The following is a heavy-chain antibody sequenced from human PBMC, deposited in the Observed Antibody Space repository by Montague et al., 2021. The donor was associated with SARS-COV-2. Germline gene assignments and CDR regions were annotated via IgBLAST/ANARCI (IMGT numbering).Heavy chain of an antibody. CDR3: AGVFSGTYLDYFDY. Sequence: SLRLSCAASGFTFKSYSIHWVRQAPGKGLEWVAVISYDGTNKYYADSVKGRFAISRDNSENMVYLQMSSLSPEDTAVYYCAGVFSGTYLDYFDYWGQGTLVTVSS. CDR2: ISYDGTNK. CDR1: GFTFKSYS. D-gene: IGHD1-26*01. J-gene: IGHJ4*02. V-gene: IGHV3-30*09.